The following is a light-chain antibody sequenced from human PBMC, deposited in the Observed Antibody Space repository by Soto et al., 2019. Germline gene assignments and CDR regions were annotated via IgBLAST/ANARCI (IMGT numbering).Light chain of an antibody. Sequence: DIQMTQSPSTLSASIGDRVTITCRASQTINNWLAWYQQKPGKAPNLLIYHASNLETGVPSRFSGSAFGTEFPLSISSLQPEDFATYYCQHYNSYPWTFGQGTKVEIK. J-gene: IGKJ1*01. CDR2: HAS. CDR3: QHYNSYPWT. V-gene: IGKV1-5*01. CDR1: QTINNW.